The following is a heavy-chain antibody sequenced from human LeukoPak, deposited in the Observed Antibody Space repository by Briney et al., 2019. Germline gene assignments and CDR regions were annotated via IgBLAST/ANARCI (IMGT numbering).Heavy chain of an antibody. Sequence: SETLSLTCTVSGGSISSYYWSWIRQPPGKGLEWMGYIYYSGSTNYNPSLKSRVTISVDTSKNEFSLKLSSVTAADTAVYYCARHSPYSGSYWGQGTLVTVSS. D-gene: IGHD1-26*01. CDR3: ARHSPYSGSY. CDR1: GGSISSYY. J-gene: IGHJ4*02. V-gene: IGHV4-59*08. CDR2: IYYSGST.